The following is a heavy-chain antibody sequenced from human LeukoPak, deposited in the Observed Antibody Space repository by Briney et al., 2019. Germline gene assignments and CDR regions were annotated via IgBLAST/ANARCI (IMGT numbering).Heavy chain of an antibody. V-gene: IGHV4-59*08. CDR1: GGSISSYY. CDR2: IYYSGST. D-gene: IGHD6-6*01. CDR3: ARHEYSSSFWFDP. J-gene: IGHJ5*02. Sequence: KPSETLSLTCTVSGGSISSYYWSWVRQPPGKGLEWIGYIYYSGSTNYTPSLKSRLTISVDTSKNQSSLQLRSVTAADTAVYYCARHEYSSSFWFDPWGQGTLVTVSS.